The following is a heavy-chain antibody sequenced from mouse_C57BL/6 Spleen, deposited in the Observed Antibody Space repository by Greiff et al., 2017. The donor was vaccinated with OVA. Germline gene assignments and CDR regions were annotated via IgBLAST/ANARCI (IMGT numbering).Heavy chain of an antibody. CDR2: IYPGSGST. V-gene: IGHV1-55*01. CDR1: GYTFTSYW. D-gene: IGHD1-1*01. Sequence: QVQLQQPGAELVKPGASVKMSCKASGYTFTSYWINWVKQRPGQGLEWIGDIYPGSGSTNYNEKFKSKATLTVDTSSSPAYMQLSSLTSEDSAVYYCARSYYGSSCDYWGQGTTLTVSS. CDR3: ARSYYGSSCDY. J-gene: IGHJ2*01.